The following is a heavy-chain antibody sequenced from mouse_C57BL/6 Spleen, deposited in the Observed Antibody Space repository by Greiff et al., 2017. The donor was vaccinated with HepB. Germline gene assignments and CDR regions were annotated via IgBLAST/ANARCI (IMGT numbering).Heavy chain of an antibody. CDR3: AKDYSNYGRFGC. CDR1: GFSLTSYG. V-gene: IGHV2-5*01. Sequence: VQLQQSGPGLVQPSQSLSITCTVSGFSLTSYGVNWVRQSPGKGLEWLGVIWRGGSTDYNAAFMSRLSITKDNSKSQVFFKMNSLQADDTANYYAAKDYSNYGRFGCWGQGTTLTVSS. D-gene: IGHD2-5*01. CDR2: IWRGGST. J-gene: IGHJ2*01.